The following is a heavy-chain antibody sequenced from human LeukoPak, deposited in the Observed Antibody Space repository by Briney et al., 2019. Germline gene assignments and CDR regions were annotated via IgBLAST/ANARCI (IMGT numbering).Heavy chain of an antibody. CDR2: IYYTGRT. D-gene: IGHD3-9*01. V-gene: IGHV4-39*07. CDR3: AMSSNYDILTGYPSRGAFDI. J-gene: IGHJ3*02. Sequence: SETLSLTCTVSGCSISSSSYSWGWIRQPPGKGLESIGSIYYTGRTYYNPSLKSRVTISVDTSKNQFSLKLSSVTAADTAVYYCAMSSNYDILTGYPSRGAFDIWGQGTMVTVSS. CDR1: GCSISSSSYS.